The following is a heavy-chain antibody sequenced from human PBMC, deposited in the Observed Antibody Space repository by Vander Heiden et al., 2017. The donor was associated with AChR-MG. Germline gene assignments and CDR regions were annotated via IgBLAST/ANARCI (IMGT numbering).Heavy chain of an antibody. CDR1: GFTVSSNY. Sequence: EVQLVETGGGLIQSGGSLRLSCAASGFTVSSNYMSWVRLASGKGLEWVSIIYSGDITYYADSVKGRFTISRDNSKHTLYLQMNTLRVEDTAVYYCARKGDSSGSNAFDIWGQGTMVTVSS. CDR3: ARKGDSSGSNAFDI. J-gene: IGHJ3*02. V-gene: IGHV3-53*02. D-gene: IGHD6-25*01. CDR2: IYSGDIT.